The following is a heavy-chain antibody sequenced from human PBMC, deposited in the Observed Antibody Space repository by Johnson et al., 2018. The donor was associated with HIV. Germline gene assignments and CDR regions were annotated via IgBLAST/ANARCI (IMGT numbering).Heavy chain of an antibody. J-gene: IGHJ3*02. V-gene: IGHV3-30*18. Sequence: QVQLVESGGGVVQPGRSLRLSCAASGFTFSSYGMHWVRQAPGKGLEWVAVISYDGSNKYYADSVKGRFTISRDNSKNTLYLQMNSRRAEDTAVDYCANLQQRNARDAFDIWGQGTMVTVSS. D-gene: IGHD6-13*01. CDR3: ANLQQRNARDAFDI. CDR2: ISYDGSNK. CDR1: GFTFSSYG.